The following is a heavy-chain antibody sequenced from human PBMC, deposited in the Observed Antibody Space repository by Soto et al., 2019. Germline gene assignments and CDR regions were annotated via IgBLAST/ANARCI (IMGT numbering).Heavy chain of an antibody. CDR2: INPKSGGT. D-gene: IGHD1-26*01. Sequence: ASVKVSCKASGDTFTANYIHWVRQAPGQGFEWMGWINPKSGGTKYPQKFQGRVTMTRDTSLSTVYMTLTRLTSDDTAVYYCARDAPRPSTYAFDIWGRGTMVTVSS. CDR3: ARDAPRPSTYAFDI. CDR1: GDTFTANY. J-gene: IGHJ3*02. V-gene: IGHV1-2*02.